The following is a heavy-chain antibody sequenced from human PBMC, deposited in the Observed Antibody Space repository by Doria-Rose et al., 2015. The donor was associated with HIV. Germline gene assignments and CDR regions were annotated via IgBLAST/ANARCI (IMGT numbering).Heavy chain of an antibody. D-gene: IGHD3-10*01. V-gene: IGHV4-30-4*01. CDR2: IYSSGTT. CDR3: ARARNYGFPHFFDF. J-gene: IGHJ4*02. CDR1: GDSISSGDSF. Sequence: QVQLQESGPGLVRPSQTLSLTCTVSGDSISSGDSFWSWIRQPPGKGPEWIGYIYSSGTTYYYPSLRGRLTISLDASKNQFSLNLNSVTAADTAVYYCARARNYGFPHFFDFWGQGTLVTVSP.